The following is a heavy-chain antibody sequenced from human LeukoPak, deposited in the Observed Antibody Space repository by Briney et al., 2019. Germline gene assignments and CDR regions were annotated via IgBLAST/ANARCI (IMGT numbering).Heavy chain of an antibody. Sequence: GGSLRLSCAAPGFTFSSYSMNWVRQAPGKGLEWVSYISSSSSTIYYADSVKGRFTISRDNAKNSLYLQMNSLRDEDTAVYYCARARGSSWYSGQLAYYFDYWGQGTLVTVSS. D-gene: IGHD6-13*01. J-gene: IGHJ4*02. CDR1: GFTFSSYS. CDR3: ARARGSSWYSGQLAYYFDY. V-gene: IGHV3-48*02. CDR2: ISSSSSTI.